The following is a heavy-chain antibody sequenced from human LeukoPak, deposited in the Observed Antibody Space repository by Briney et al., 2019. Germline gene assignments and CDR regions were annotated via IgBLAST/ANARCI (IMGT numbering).Heavy chain of an antibody. J-gene: IGHJ4*02. CDR1: GFCFSDHY. V-gene: IGHV3-11*01. D-gene: IGHD2-2*01. CDR2: MSSSDNPI. CDR3: ARDRVGSSTSCYDY. Sequence: PGGSLRLSCAASGFCFSDHYMSWVRQAPGKGLEWVSYMSSSDNPIYYADSVKGRFTISRDNAKNSLYLQMNNLRAEDTAVYYCARDRVGSSTSCYDYWGQGTLVTVSS.